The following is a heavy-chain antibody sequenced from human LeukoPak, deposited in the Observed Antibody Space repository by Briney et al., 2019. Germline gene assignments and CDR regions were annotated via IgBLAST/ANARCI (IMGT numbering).Heavy chain of an antibody. J-gene: IGHJ4*02. V-gene: IGHV1-69*13. D-gene: IGHD4-23*01. CDR1: GGTFISYA. Sequence: SVKVSCKASGGTFISYAISWVRQAPGQGLEWMGGIIPIFGTPNYAQKFQGRVTITADESTSTAYMELSSLRSEGTAVYYCARGWLAETTVVTPYNYWGQGTLVTVSS. CDR2: IIPIFGTP. CDR3: ARGWLAETTVVTPYNY.